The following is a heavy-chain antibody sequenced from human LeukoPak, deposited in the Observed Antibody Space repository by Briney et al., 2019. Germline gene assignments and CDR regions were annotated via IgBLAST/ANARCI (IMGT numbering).Heavy chain of an antibody. Sequence: SETLSLTCAVYGWSFSGYYLNWVRQPPGKGLEWIGEINHSGSANYNPSLKSRVTISVDTSKNQFSLKLRSLTAADTAFYYCARGQVWGLLYIDYWGQGALVTVSS. D-gene: IGHD5-18*01. CDR2: INHSGSA. CDR3: ARGQVWGLLYIDY. J-gene: IGHJ4*02. V-gene: IGHV4-34*01. CDR1: GWSFSGYY.